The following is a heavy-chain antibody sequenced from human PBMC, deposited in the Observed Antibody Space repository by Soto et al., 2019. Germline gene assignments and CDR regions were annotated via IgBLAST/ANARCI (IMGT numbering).Heavy chain of an antibody. V-gene: IGHV3-23*01. CDR1: GFTFSSYA. J-gene: IGHJ3*02. D-gene: IGHD3-22*01. Sequence: EVQLLESGGGLVQPGGSLRLSCAASGFTFSSYAMSWVRQAPGKGLEWVSAISGSGGSTYYADSVKGRFTISRDNSKNTLYLQMNSLRAEDTAVYYCAKDPITEVITGDAFEIWGQGTMVTVSS. CDR3: AKDPITEVITGDAFEI. CDR2: ISGSGGST.